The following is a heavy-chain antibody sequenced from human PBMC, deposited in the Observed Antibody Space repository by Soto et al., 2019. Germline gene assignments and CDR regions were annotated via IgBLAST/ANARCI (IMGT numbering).Heavy chain of an antibody. CDR2: IYYSGST. CDR3: ARRRFTMVRGVDWYFDL. V-gene: IGHV4-39*01. Sequence: QLQLQESGPGLVKPSETLSLTCTVSGGSISSSSYYWGWIRQPPGKGLEWIGSIYYSGSTYYNPSLKSRVTISVDTSKNQFSLKLSSVTAADTAVYYCARRRFTMVRGVDWYFDLWGRGTLVTVSS. CDR1: GGSISSSSYY. D-gene: IGHD3-10*01. J-gene: IGHJ2*01.